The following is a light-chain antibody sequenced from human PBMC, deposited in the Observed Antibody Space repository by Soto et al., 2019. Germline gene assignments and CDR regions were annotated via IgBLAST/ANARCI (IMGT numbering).Light chain of an antibody. CDR2: KAS. V-gene: IGKV1-5*03. CDR3: QQYNSYPWT. CDR1: QSIGTY. J-gene: IGKJ1*01. Sequence: DIQMTQSPSSLSASVGDRVTITCRASQSIGTYLNWYQHKPGKAPKSLIYKASSLESGVPSRFSGSGSGTEFTLTISSLQPDDFATYYCQQYNSYPWTFGRGTKVEIK.